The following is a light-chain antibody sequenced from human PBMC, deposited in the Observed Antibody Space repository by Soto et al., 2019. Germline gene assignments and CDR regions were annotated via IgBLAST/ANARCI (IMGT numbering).Light chain of an antibody. Sequence: ERLLAQSPATLSLSPGERATLSCKASQGVSIFLAWYQQKPGQAPRLLIHDASNRATGVPARFSGSGSGRDFTLTITSLEPEDFAVYYCQQRSTWLYTFGQGTKLEV. J-gene: IGKJ2*01. CDR2: DAS. V-gene: IGKV3-11*02. CDR1: QGVSIF. CDR3: QQRSTWLYT.